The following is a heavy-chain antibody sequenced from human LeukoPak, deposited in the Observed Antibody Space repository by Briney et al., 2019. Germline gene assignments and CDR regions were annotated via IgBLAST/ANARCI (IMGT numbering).Heavy chain of an antibody. CDR3: ARGGTMVRGVIVGEY. CDR1: GFTFSDYY. D-gene: IGHD3-10*01. Sequence: GGSLRLSCAASGFTFSDYYMSWIRQAPGKGLEWVSYISSSSSYTNYADSVKGRFTISRDNAKNSLYRQMNSLRAEDTAVYYCARGGTMVRGVIVGEYWGQGTLVTVSS. V-gene: IGHV3-11*05. J-gene: IGHJ4*02. CDR2: ISSSSSYT.